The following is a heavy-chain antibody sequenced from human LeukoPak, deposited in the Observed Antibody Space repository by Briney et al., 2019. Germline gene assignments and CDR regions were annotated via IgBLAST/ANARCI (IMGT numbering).Heavy chain of an antibody. CDR1: GFTFSSYA. Sequence: PGGSLRLSCAASGFTFSSYAMSWVRQAPGKGLEWVSAISGSGGSTYYADSVKGRFTISRDNSKNTLYLQMNSLRAEGTAVYYCAKLTPYSSGWPPDYWGQGTLVTVSS. D-gene: IGHD6-19*01. CDR3: AKLTPYSSGWPPDY. CDR2: ISGSGGST. J-gene: IGHJ4*02. V-gene: IGHV3-23*01.